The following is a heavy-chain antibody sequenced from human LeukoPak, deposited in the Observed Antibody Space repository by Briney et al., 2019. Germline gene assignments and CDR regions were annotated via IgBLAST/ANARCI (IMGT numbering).Heavy chain of an antibody. J-gene: IGHJ5*02. D-gene: IGHD2-2*01. CDR3: ASNRCSSTSCYSPSWFDP. Sequence: GGSLRLSCAVSGFTFTNNAMTWVRQAPGKGLEWVSYISSSSSYTNYADSVKGRFTISRDNAKNSLYLQMNSLRAEDTAVYYCASNRCSSTSCYSPSWFDPWGQGTLVTVSS. V-gene: IGHV3-11*03. CDR1: GFTFTNNA. CDR2: ISSSSSYT.